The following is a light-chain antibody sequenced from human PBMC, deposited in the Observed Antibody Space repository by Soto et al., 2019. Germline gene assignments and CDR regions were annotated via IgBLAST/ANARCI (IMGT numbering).Light chain of an antibody. CDR1: QNIRSR. Sequence: DIQMAQSPSSLSASVGDRCTITCRASQNIRSRLAWFQQKPGKAPKXLIYDASSLESGVQQRFSGSGSGTEFTLTIRSLQTDDFSTYYCQQYHSYWTCGQGTKVDIK. V-gene: IGKV1-5*01. J-gene: IGKJ1*01. CDR3: QQYHSYWT. CDR2: DAS.